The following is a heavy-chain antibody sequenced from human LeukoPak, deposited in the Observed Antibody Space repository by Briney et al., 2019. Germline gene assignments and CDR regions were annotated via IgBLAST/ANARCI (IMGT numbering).Heavy chain of an antibody. J-gene: IGHJ5*02. CDR3: ARKTYDILTGFRVDWFDP. CDR1: GESLTGYS. CDR2: INHSGST. D-gene: IGHD3-9*01. V-gene: IGHV4-34*01. Sequence: PSETLSLTCSVYGESLTGYSWSWIRQPPEKGLEWIGEINHSGSTKYSPSLLSRVTISKDTSKNQFSLKLSSVTAADTAVYYCARKTYDILTGFRVDWFDPWGQGTLVTVSS.